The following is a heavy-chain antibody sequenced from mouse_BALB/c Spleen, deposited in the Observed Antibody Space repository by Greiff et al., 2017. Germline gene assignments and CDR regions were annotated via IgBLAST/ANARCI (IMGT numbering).Heavy chain of an antibody. J-gene: IGHJ3*01. D-gene: IGHD1-1*01. CDR3: SRTSITTVGGFAY. CDR1: GFSLTSYG. V-gene: IGHV2-2*02. CDR2: IWSGGST. Sequence: QVQLQQSGPGLVQPSQSLSITCTVSGFSLTSYGVHWVRQSPGKGLEWLGVIWSGGSTDYNAAFISRLSIGKDNSKSQVFFKMNSLQANDTAIYYCSRTSITTVGGFAYWGQGTLVTVSA.